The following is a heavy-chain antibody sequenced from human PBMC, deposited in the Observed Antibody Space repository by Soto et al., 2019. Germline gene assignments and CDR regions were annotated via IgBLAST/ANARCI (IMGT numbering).Heavy chain of an antibody. CDR2: ISYDGSNK. Sequence: GGSLRLSCAASGFTFSSYGMHWVRQAPGKGLEWVAVISYDGSNKYYADSVKGRFTISRDNSKNTLYLQMNSLRAEDTAVYYCAKQLDPDYYGSLLFDHWGQGTLVTVSS. J-gene: IGHJ5*02. CDR1: GFTFSSYG. CDR3: AKQLDPDYYGSLLFDH. D-gene: IGHD3-10*01. V-gene: IGHV3-30*18.